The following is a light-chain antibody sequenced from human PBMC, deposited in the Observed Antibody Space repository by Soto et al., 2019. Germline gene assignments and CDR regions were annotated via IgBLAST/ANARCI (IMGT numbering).Light chain of an antibody. CDR2: EGS. Sequence: QSVLTQPASVSGSPGQTITISCTGTSTDIGSYDLVSWYQQHPGKVPKLMIYEGSKRPSGVSYRFSASKSGNTASLTISGLQAEDEADYYCSSFTNTITRYAFGTGTKVTVL. V-gene: IGLV2-14*02. CDR1: STDIGSYDL. J-gene: IGLJ1*01. CDR3: SSFTNTITRYA.